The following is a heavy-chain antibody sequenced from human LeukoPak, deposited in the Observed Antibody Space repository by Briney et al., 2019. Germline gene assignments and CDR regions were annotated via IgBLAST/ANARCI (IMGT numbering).Heavy chain of an antibody. CDR1: GGSISSSSYY. J-gene: IGHJ4*02. Sequence: PSETLSLTCTVSGGSISSSSYYWGWIRQPPGKGLEWIGSIYYSGSTYYNPSLKSRVTISVDTSKNQFSLKLSSVTAADTAVYYCARLFVGSSWYFYYFDYWGQGTLVTVSS. CDR3: ARLFVGSSWYFYYFDY. CDR2: IYYSGST. V-gene: IGHV4-39*07. D-gene: IGHD6-13*01.